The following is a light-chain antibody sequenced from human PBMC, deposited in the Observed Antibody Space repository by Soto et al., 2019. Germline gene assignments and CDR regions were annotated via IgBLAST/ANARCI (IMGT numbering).Light chain of an antibody. J-gene: IGKJ1*01. CDR3: QQYGSSPRT. V-gene: IGKV3-20*01. Sequence: EIVLTQSPGTLSLSPGERTTLSCRASQSVSSSYLAWYQQKPGQAPRLLIYGASSSATVIPDRFSDSGSGTYFTLISSRLEPEDFAVYYCQQYGSSPRTCGQGTKVDIK. CDR2: GAS. CDR1: QSVSSSY.